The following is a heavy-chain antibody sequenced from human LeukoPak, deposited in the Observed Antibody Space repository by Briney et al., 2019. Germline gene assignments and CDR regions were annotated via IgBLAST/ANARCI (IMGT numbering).Heavy chain of an antibody. CDR2: ISTYNGNT. CDR1: GYTFTSYG. V-gene: IGHV1-18*01. D-gene: IGHD2-15*01. CDR3: ARDPDCSGGRCYSWGNGMDV. Sequence: ASVKVSCKASGYTFTSYGISWVRQAPGQGLGWMGWISTYNGNTNYAQKFQGRVTMTTDTSTSIAYMELRSLRSDDTAVYYCARDPDCSGGRCYSWGNGMDVWGQGTTVTVSS. J-gene: IGHJ6*02.